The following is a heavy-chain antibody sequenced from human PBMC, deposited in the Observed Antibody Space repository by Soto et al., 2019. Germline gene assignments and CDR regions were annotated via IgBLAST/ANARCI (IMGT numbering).Heavy chain of an antibody. CDR2: ISAYNGNT. J-gene: IGHJ6*03. D-gene: IGHD2-15*01. V-gene: IGHV1-18*01. CDR3: ARFIAVIRSGGSCYLSCPSDYMDV. CDR1: GYTFTSYG. Sequence: QVQLVQSGAEVKKPGASVKVSCKASGYTFTSYGISWVRQAPGQELEWMGWISAYNGNTNYAQKLQGRVTMTTDTSTSTAYMELRSLRSDDTAVYYCARFIAVIRSGGSCYLSCPSDYMDVWGKGTTVTVSS.